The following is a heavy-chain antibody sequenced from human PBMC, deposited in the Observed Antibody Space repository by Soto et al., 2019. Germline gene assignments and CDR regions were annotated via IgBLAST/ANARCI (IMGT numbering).Heavy chain of an antibody. CDR3: ASCIVVATAIPRSFDY. V-gene: IGHV3-30-3*01. Sequence: QVQLVESGGGVVQPGRSLRLSCAASGFTFSSYAMHWVRQAPGKGLEWVAVISYDGSNKYYADSVKGRFTISRDNSKNTLYLQMNSLRAEDTAVYYCASCIVVATAIPRSFDYWGQGTLVTVSS. CDR1: GFTFSSYA. D-gene: IGHD2-21*02. J-gene: IGHJ4*02. CDR2: ISYDGSNK.